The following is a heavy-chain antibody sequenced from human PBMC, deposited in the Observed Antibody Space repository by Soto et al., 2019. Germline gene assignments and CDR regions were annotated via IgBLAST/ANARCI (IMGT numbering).Heavy chain of an antibody. CDR1: GFTFSNAW. CDR3: AKDHRIAVAGTADY. CDR2: ISYDGSNK. D-gene: IGHD6-19*01. Sequence: GGSLRLSCAASGFTFSNAWMNWVRQAPGKGLEWVAVISYDGSNKYYADSVKGRFTISRDNSKNTLYLQMNSLRAEDTAVYYCAKDHRIAVAGTADYWGQGTLVTVS. V-gene: IGHV3-30*18. J-gene: IGHJ4*02.